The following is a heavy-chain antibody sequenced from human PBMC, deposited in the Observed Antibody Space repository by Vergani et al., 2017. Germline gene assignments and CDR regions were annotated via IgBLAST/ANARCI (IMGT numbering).Heavy chain of an antibody. J-gene: IGHJ6*02. CDR2: INAGNGNT. D-gene: IGHD6-13*01. Sequence: QVQLVQSGAEVKKPGASVKVSCKASGYTFTSYAMHWVRQAPGQRLEWMGWINAGNGNTKYSQKFQGRVTITRDTSASTAYMELSSLRSEDTAVYYCARDRIAAAGKGLYYYYGMDVWGQGTTVTVSS. CDR3: ARDRIAAAGKGLYYYYGMDV. CDR1: GYTFTSYA. V-gene: IGHV1-3*01.